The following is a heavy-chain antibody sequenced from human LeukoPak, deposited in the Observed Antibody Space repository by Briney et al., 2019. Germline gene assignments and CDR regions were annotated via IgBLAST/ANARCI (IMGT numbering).Heavy chain of an antibody. CDR2: IKEDGSEK. J-gene: IGHJ4*02. V-gene: IGHV3-7*01. Sequence: GGSLRLSCAASGFTFRGYWMSWVRQAPGKGLEWVAYIKEDGSEKYYVDSVKGRFTISRDNAKSSLNLQMDSLRVEDTAVYYCTRGDSSSKIDYWGQGTLVTVSS. CDR3: TRGDSSSKIDY. D-gene: IGHD6-6*01. CDR1: GFTFRGYW.